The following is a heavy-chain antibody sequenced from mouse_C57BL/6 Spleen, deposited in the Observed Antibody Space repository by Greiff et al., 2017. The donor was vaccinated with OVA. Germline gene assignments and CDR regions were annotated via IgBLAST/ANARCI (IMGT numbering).Heavy chain of an antibody. J-gene: IGHJ4*01. CDR1: GYSITSGYY. CDR2: ISYDGSN. Sequence: EVQRVESGPGLVKPSQSLSLTCSVTGYSITSGYYWNWIRQFPGNKLEWMGYISYDGSNNYNPSLKNRISITRDTSKNQFFLKLNSVTTEDTATYYCARVPGYAMDYWGQGTSVTVSS. V-gene: IGHV3-6*01. CDR3: ARVPGYAMDY.